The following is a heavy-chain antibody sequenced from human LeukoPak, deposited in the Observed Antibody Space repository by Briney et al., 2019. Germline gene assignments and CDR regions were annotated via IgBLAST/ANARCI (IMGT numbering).Heavy chain of an antibody. J-gene: IGHJ6*03. V-gene: IGHV4-59*01. CDR3: ARERDYYYIDV. CDR2: VYHSGTT. CDR1: GGSISSYY. Sequence: PSETQSLTCTVSGGSISSYYWSWIRQPPGKGLEWIGYVYHSGTTNYNPLLKSRVTISVDTSKNQFSLRLSSVTAADTAVYYCARERDYYYIDVWGKGTTVTVSS.